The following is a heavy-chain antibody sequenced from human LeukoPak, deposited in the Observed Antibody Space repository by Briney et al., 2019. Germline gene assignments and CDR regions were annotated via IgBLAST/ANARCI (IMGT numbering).Heavy chain of an antibody. CDR3: VTRHWEFDC. D-gene: IGHD7-27*01. CDR2: IYNSGSP. Sequence: PSETLSLTCTVSGGSISSYYCNWIRQPPGKGLEWIGEIYNSGSPNYNPSLQSRVTISVDTSKNQFSLKLSSVTAADTAVYFCVTRHWEFDCWGQGTLVTVSS. CDR1: GGSISSYY. J-gene: IGHJ4*02. V-gene: IGHV4-59*01.